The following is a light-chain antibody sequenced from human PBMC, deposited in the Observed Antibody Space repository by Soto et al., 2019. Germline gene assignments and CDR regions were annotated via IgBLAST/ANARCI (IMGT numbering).Light chain of an antibody. Sequence: EIVLTQSPGTLSLSPGERATLSCRASQSVTNSYLAWYQQKPGRAPRLLIYGASSRATGIPDRFSGSGYGTDFTLTISRLEPEDFAVYYCQQFGSSPLTFGGGTNVEIK. V-gene: IGKV3-20*01. CDR2: GAS. J-gene: IGKJ4*01. CDR1: QSVTNSY. CDR3: QQFGSSPLT.